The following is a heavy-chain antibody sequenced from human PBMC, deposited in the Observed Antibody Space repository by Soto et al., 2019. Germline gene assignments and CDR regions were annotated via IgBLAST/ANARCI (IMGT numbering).Heavy chain of an antibody. D-gene: IGHD2-15*01. Sequence: SETLSLTCTVSAASTSTYYWSWIRHPPEKGLEWIGYISYSGSTNYNPSLKSRVTISFDASKNEISLEVRSATAADAAVYYCAWDLMEYCSDGKCNWFDSWGQGPLVTSPQ. CDR1: AASTSTYY. CDR3: AWDLMEYCSDGKCNWFDS. V-gene: IGHV4-59*01. CDR2: ISYSGST. J-gene: IGHJ5*01.